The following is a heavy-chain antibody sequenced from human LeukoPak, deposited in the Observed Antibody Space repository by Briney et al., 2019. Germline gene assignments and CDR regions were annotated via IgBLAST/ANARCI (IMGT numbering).Heavy chain of an antibody. J-gene: IGHJ4*02. CDR2: ISVRSNYR. V-gene: IGHV3-21*01. Sequence: GGSLTLSCAASGYTVSDFSVHWVRQAPGKGLEWVSSISVRSNYRYYADSVRGRFTISRDDARDSLFLQMNSLRAEDTAVYFCVRLRRNSDRSGYYYYYDYWGQGTLVTVSS. CDR3: VRLRRNSDRSGYYYYYDY. D-gene: IGHD3-22*01. CDR1: GYTVSDFS.